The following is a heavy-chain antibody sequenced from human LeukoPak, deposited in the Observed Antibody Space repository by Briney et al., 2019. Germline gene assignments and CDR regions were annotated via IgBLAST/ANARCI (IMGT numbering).Heavy chain of an antibody. J-gene: IGHJ4*02. V-gene: IGHV3-23*01. Sequence: PGGSLRLSCAASGFTFSTYAMSWVRQAPGKGLEWVSTISPNVGSTYYADSVKGRFTISRDNSKNTLYLQMDSLRAEDTAVYYCACLPAAIPFDYWGRGTLVTVSS. CDR2: ISPNVGST. CDR1: GFTFSTYA. CDR3: ACLPAAIPFDY. D-gene: IGHD2-2*02.